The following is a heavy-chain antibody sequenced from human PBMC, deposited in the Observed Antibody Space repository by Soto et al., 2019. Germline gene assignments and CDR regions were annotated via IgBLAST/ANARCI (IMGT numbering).Heavy chain of an antibody. CDR3: AKDSQGYYDSSGYYHAFDY. V-gene: IGHV3-23*01. Sequence: GGSLRLSCAASGFTFSSYAMSWVRQAPGKGLEWVSAISGSGGSTYYADSVKGRFTISRDNSKNTLYLQMNSLRAEDTAVYYCAKDSQGYYDSSGYYHAFDYWGQGTLVTVSS. CDR1: GFTFSSYA. D-gene: IGHD3-22*01. J-gene: IGHJ4*02. CDR2: ISGSGGST.